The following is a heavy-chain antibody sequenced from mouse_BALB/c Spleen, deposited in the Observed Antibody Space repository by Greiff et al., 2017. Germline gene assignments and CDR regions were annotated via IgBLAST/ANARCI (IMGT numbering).Heavy chain of an antibody. J-gene: IGHJ3*01. Sequence: EVQLVESGGGLVKPGGSLKLSCAASGFTFSSYAMSWVRQTPEKRLEWVASISSGGSTYYPDSVKGRFTISRDNARNILYLQMSSLRSEDTAMYYCARGEGCPAWFAYWGQGTLVTVSA. V-gene: IGHV5-6-5*01. CDR1: GFTFSSYA. CDR3: ARGEGCPAWFAY. CDR2: ISSGGST.